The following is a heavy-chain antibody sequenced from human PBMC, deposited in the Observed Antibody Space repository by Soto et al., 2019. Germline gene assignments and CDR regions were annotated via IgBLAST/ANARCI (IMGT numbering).Heavy chain of an antibody. V-gene: IGHV3-23*01. J-gene: IGHJ4*02. CDR2: ISGNGVST. CDR3: AKQRVNFDY. CDR1: GFTFSSYA. Sequence: EVQLLESGGDLVQPGGSLRLSCAASGFTFSSYAMTWVRQAPGKGLEWVSGISGNGVSTYYADSVNGRFTISRDNSKNTLYLQMNILRVEDTALYYCAKQRVNFDYWGQGTLVTVSS.